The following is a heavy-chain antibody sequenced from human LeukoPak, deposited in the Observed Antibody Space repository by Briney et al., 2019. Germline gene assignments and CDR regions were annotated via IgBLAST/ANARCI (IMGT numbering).Heavy chain of an antibody. V-gene: IGHV1-18*01. CDR1: GFTFTGYG. D-gene: IGHD6-13*01. J-gene: IGHJ5*02. Sequence: ASVKVSCKASGFTFTGYGISWVRQAPGQGLEWMGWISAYNGNTNYAQKLQGRVTMTTDTSTSTAYMELRSLRSDDTAVYYCARVGVTGYSSSWYPQPNWFDPWGQGTLVTVSS. CDR2: ISAYNGNT. CDR3: ARVGVTGYSSSWYPQPNWFDP.